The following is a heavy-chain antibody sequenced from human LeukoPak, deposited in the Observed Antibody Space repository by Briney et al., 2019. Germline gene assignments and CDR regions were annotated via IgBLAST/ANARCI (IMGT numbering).Heavy chain of an antibody. CDR1: GFTFSDYY. J-gene: IGHJ4*02. CDR2: ISSSGSTI. Sequence: GGSLRLSCAASGFTFSDYYMSWIRQAPGKGLEWVSYISSSGSTIYYADPVKGRFTISRDNAKNSLYLQMNSPRAEDTAVYYCARAPGRGRYYFDYWGQGTLVTVSS. V-gene: IGHV3-11*01. D-gene: IGHD3-10*01. CDR3: ARAPGRGRYYFDY.